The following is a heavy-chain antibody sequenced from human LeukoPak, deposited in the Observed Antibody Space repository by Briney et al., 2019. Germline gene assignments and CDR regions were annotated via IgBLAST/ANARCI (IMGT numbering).Heavy chain of an antibody. CDR2: IYYTGST. Sequence: PSETLSLTCTVSGGFISSYYWSWIRQPPGKGLEWIGYIYYTGSTNYNPSLKSRVTISVDKSKNQLSLELSSVNAAGTAVYYCARGDPRGGWFDPWGQGTLVTVSS. J-gene: IGHJ5*02. D-gene: IGHD2-15*01. V-gene: IGHV4-59*01. CDR3: ARGDPRGGWFDP. CDR1: GGFISSYY.